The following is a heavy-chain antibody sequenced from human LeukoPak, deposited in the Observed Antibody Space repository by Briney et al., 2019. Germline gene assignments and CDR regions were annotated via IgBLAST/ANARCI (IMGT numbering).Heavy chain of an antibody. V-gene: IGHV3-48*01. Sequence: GGSLRLSCAASGFTVSSYGMQWVRQVPGKGLEWVSYIVSSGDTIYYADSVKGRFTISRDNAKNLLYLQMNSLRADDTAVYYCARFAAGGSYYYYMDVWGKGTTVTVSS. CDR2: IVSSGDTI. CDR1: GFTVSSYG. J-gene: IGHJ6*03. D-gene: IGHD6-25*01. CDR3: ARFAAGGSYYYYMDV.